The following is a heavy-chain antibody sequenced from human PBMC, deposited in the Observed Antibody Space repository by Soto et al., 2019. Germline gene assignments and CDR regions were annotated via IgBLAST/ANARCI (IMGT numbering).Heavy chain of an antibody. D-gene: IGHD2-2*01. Sequence: QVQLVEAGGGVGQPGRSLRLSCGASGFTFNSHGMHWVRQAPGNGLEWVAVISYEGSNNFYAEAVKGRFTISRDNSKNTLYLQMNSLIREDTAVYYCARGAEYQLLSRDYFYGMDVWGQGNTVTVSS. V-gene: IGHV3-30*03. CDR3: ARGAEYQLLSRDYFYGMDV. CDR1: GFTFNSHG. CDR2: ISYEGSNN. J-gene: IGHJ6*02.